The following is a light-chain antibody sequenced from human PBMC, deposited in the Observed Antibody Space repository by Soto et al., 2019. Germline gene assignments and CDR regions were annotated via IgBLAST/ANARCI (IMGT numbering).Light chain of an antibody. CDR3: CSYAGTSPHWV. Sequence: QSALTQPASVSGSPGQSITISCTGSSSDVGSYNLVSWYQKYPGKAPKLMIYEGSERPSGVSNRFSGSKSGNTASLTISGLQAEDEADYYCCSYAGTSPHWVFGGGTKLTVL. CDR1: SSDVGSYNL. CDR2: EGS. J-gene: IGLJ3*02. V-gene: IGLV2-23*01.